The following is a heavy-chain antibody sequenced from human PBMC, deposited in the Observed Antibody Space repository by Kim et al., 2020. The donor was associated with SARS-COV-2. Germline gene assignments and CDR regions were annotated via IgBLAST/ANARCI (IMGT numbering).Heavy chain of an antibody. CDR2: ISSSSSTI. Sequence: GGSLRLSCAASGFTFSSYSMNWVRQAPGKGLEWVSYISSSSSTIYYADSVKGRFTISRDNAKNSLYLQMNSLRDEDTAVYYCARDHPRRLVVINLDYYYGMDVWGQGTTVTGSS. J-gene: IGHJ6*02. D-gene: IGHD3-22*01. CDR1: GFTFSSYS. V-gene: IGHV3-48*02. CDR3: ARDHPRRLVVINLDYYYGMDV.